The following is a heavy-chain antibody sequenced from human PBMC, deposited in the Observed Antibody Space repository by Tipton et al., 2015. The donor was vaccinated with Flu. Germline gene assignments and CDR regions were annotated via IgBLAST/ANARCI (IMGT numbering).Heavy chain of an antibody. V-gene: IGHV4-61*02. J-gene: IGHJ5*02. Sequence: TLSLTCTVSGGSISSGSYYWSWIRQPAGKGLEWIGRIYTSGSTNYNPSLKSRVTISVDTSKNQFSLKLSSVTAADTAVYYCARDLFGEKDWFDPWGQRTLVTVSS. D-gene: IGHD3-10*01. CDR3: ARDLFGEKDWFDP. CDR2: IYTSGST. CDR1: GGSISSGSYY.